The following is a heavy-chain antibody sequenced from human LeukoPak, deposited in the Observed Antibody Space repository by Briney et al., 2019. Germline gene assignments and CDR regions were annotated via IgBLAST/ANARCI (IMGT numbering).Heavy chain of an antibody. Sequence: PGGSLRLSCAASGFTFSDYHMSWVRQAPGKGLEWISFIASSSTFTTYADSVRGRFTTSRDDAKNSLDLQMNSLRADDTAVYYCAIDMSPLERAMDVWGQGTTVTVSS. J-gene: IGHJ6*02. V-gene: IGHV3-11*05. CDR2: IASSSTFT. D-gene: IGHD3-10*02. CDR3: AIDMSPLERAMDV. CDR1: GFTFSDYH.